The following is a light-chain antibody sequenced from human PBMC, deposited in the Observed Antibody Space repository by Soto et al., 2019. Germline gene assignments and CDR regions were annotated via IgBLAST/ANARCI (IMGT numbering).Light chain of an antibody. CDR3: LQDYNYPYT. J-gene: IGKJ2*01. CDR2: TAS. Sequence: AIQMTQSPSSLSASVGDRVNITCRASQAIRNDLSWYQQKPGKAPKLLIYTASNLESGVPSRFSGSGSGTDFTLTISSLQPEDFATYYCLQDYNYPYTLGQGTKLEIK. V-gene: IGKV1-6*01. CDR1: QAIRND.